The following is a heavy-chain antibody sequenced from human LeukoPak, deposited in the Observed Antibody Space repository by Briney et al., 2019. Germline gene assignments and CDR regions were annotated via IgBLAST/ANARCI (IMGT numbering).Heavy chain of an antibody. CDR3: AKSTSPTWIQQIDY. J-gene: IGHJ4*02. D-gene: IGHD5-18*01. CDR2: TSWNSGSI. V-gene: IGHV3-9*01. Sequence: PGGSLRLSCAASGFTFDDYAMHWVRQAPGKGLEWVSGTSWNSGSIGYADSVKGRFTISRDNAKNSLYLQMNSLRAEDTALYYCAKSTSPTWIQQIDYWGQGTLVTVSS. CDR1: GFTFDDYA.